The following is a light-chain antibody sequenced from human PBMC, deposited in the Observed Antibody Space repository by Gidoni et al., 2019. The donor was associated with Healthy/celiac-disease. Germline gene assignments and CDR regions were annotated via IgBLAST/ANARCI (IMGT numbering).Light chain of an antibody. CDR3: CSYAGSSTPWV. CDR2: EGS. Sequence: QSALTQPASMSGSPGPSLTISCTATSSDVGSYNLVSWYQQHPSKAPKLMIYEGSKRPSGVSNRFSGSKSGNTASLTISGPQAEDEADYYCCSYAGSSTPWVFGGGTKLTGL. V-gene: IGLV2-23*01. CDR1: SSDVGSYNL. J-gene: IGLJ3*02.